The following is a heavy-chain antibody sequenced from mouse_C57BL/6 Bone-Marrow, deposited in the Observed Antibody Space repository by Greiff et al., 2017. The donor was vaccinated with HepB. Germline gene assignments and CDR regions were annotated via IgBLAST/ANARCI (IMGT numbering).Heavy chain of an antibody. CDR2: IYPSDSDT. CDR1: GYTFTSYW. D-gene: IGHD1-1*01. V-gene: IGHV1-52*01. Sequence: QVQLQQPGAELVRPGSSVKLSCKASGYTFTSYWMHWVKQRPIQGLEWIGNIYPSDSDTHYNQKFKDKATLTVDKSSSTAYMQLSSLTSEDYAVDDCARYHGSRHWYMDVWGTGTTVTVSS. J-gene: IGHJ1*03. CDR3: ARYHGSRHWYMDV.